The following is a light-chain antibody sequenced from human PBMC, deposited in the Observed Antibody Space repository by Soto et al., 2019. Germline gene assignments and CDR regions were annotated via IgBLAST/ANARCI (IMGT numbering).Light chain of an antibody. J-gene: IGKJ5*01. Sequence: IVLTQSPATLSLSPGGRSTLSICSSQSVSNYLAWYQQKPGQAPRLLISDASNRATGIPVRFSGSGSGTDFTLTISSLEAEDSAVYYCQQRSNWPSITFGQGTRLEIK. CDR3: QQRSNWPSIT. CDR1: QSVSNY. V-gene: IGKV3-11*01. CDR2: DAS.